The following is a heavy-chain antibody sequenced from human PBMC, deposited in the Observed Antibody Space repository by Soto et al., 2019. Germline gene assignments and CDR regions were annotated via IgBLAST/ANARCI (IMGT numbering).Heavy chain of an antibody. CDR1: GGAFSTYY. CDR3: ARLPYLSYFDS. CDR2: ISHAGT. Sequence: QVHLQQWGAGLLKPSETLSLTCGVYGGAFSTYYWSWVRQPPGKGLEWIGEISHAGTNNSPSREGRVTISRDTSKNQLSLSLSSVTAAGTALYYCARLPYLSYFDSWGQGTLVTVSS. J-gene: IGHJ4*02. V-gene: IGHV4-34*01.